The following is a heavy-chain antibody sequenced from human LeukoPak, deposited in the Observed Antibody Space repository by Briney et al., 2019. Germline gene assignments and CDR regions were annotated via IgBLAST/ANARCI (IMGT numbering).Heavy chain of an antibody. CDR1: GGSFSGYY. V-gene: IGHV4-34*01. CDR2: INHSGST. CDR3: ARGTGIAVAADYWYFDL. J-gene: IGHJ2*01. D-gene: IGHD6-19*01. Sequence: KPSETLSLTCAVYGGSFSGYYWSRIRQPPGKGLEWIGEINHSGSTNYNPSLKSRVTISVDTSKNQFSLKLSSVTAADTAVYYCARGTGIAVAADYWYFDLWGRGTLVTVSS.